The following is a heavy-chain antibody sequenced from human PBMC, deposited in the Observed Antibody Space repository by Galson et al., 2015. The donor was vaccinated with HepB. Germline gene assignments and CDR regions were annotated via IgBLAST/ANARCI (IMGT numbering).Heavy chain of an antibody. V-gene: IGHV1-2*02. CDR2: INPNSGGT. D-gene: IGHD6-13*01. CDR1: GYTFTGYY. Sequence: SVKVSCKASGYTFTGYYMHWVRQAPGQGLEWMGWINPNSGGTNYAQKFQGRVTMTRDTSISTAYMELSRLRSDDTAVYYCARLRQQLVRGFDYWGQGTLVTVSS. J-gene: IGHJ4*02. CDR3: ARLRQQLVRGFDY.